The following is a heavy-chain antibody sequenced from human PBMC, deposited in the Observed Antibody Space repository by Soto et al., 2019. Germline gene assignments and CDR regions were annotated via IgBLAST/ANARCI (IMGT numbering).Heavy chain of an antibody. V-gene: IGHV3-23*01. D-gene: IGHD2-8*01. CDR3: ARILYSSQRDSVDV. CDR1: GFTFGSYP. J-gene: IGHJ6*02. Sequence: GGSLRLSCAASGFTFGSYPMTWVRQAPGKGLEWVSSISSGSDTIFYADSVKGRFTISRDNSRSTLYLQMNRLRAEDMAIYYCARILYSSQRDSVDVWGQGTTVTVSS. CDR2: ISSGSDTI.